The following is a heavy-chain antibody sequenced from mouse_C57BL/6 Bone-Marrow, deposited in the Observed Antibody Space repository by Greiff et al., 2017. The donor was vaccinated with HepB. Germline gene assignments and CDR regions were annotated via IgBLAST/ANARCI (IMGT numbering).Heavy chain of an antibody. CDR3: ARRDLYDRYYLDY. V-gene: IGHV5-15*01. CDR1: GFTFSDYG. CDR2: ISNLAYSI. D-gene: IGHD2-3*01. J-gene: IGHJ2*01. Sequence: EVKLMESGGGLVQPGGSLKLSCAASGFTFSDYGMAWVRQAPREGPEWVAFISNLAYSIYYADTVTGRFTISRENAKNTLYMEMSSLRSEETAMYYCARRDLYDRYYLDYWGQGTTLTVSS.